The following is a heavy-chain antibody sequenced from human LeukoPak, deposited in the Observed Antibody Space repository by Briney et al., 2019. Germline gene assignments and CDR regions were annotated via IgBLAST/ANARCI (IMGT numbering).Heavy chain of an antibody. Sequence: PGGSLRLSCAASGFKFSDFSVSWVRQAPGKGLEWVAIINQDGSESYYVDSVRGRFTISRDNVDNSLFLQMDSLRVDDTARYYCATTQYWGQGTQVTVSS. V-gene: IGHV3-7*01. CDR2: INQDGSES. CDR1: GFKFSDFS. CDR3: ATTQY. J-gene: IGHJ4*02. D-gene: IGHD2-15*01.